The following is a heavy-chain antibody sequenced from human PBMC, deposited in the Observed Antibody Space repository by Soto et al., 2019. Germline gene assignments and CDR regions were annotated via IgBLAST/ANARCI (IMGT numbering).Heavy chain of an antibody. J-gene: IGHJ4*02. D-gene: IGHD3-10*01. CDR3: ARHERPRDSYFTVGRPPSSFDK. CDR1: GDSLDSNVYY. CDR2: FYYSGDT. V-gene: IGHV4-39*01. Sequence: QLQLLESGPGLVKPAETLSLTCSVSGDSLDSNVYYWDWIRQTPGKGLEWLGSFYYSGDTDYNPSLKSRVTISADKSKKQLSLRRTSVGASDTAIYYCARHERPRDSYFTVGRPPSSFDKWGRGTSVTVSP.